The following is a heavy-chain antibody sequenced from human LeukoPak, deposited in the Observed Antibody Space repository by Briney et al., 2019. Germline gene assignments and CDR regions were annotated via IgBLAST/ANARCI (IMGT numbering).Heavy chain of an antibody. Sequence: SETLSLTCTVSGGSISSSSYYWGWIRQPPGKGLEWIGEINHSGSTNYNPSLKSRVTISVDTSKNQFSLKLSSVTAADTAVYYCARGRSGIAAAGKEFRSVYGMDVWGQGTTVTVSS. CDR2: INHSGST. J-gene: IGHJ6*02. CDR1: GGSISSSSYY. D-gene: IGHD6-13*01. CDR3: ARGRSGIAAAGKEFRSVYGMDV. V-gene: IGHV4-39*07.